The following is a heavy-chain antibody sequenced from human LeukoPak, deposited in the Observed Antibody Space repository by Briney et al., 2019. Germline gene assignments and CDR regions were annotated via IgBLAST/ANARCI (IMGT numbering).Heavy chain of an antibody. CDR3: AKSPRGSRIDY. CDR1: GFTFSSCA. CDR2: ISSSGGTT. J-gene: IGHJ4*02. Sequence: PGGSLRLSCAASGFTFSSCAMTWVRQAPGKGLEWVSTISSSGGTTYYADSVKGRFTISRDNSKNTLYLQMNSLRAEDTALYYCAKSPRGSRIDYWGQGTLVTVSS. D-gene: IGHD3-10*01. V-gene: IGHV3-23*01.